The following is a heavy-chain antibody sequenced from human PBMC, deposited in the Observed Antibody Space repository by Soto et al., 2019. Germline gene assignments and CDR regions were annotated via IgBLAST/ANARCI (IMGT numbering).Heavy chain of an antibody. CDR3: ARGRRAAAAPTGWFDP. V-gene: IGHV5-51*01. J-gene: IGHJ5*02. CDR2: IYPGDSDT. D-gene: IGHD6-13*01. Sequence: PGESLKISCKGSGYSFTSYWIGWVRQMPGKGLEWMGIIYPGDSDTRYSPSFQGQVTISADKSISTAYLQWSSLKASDTAMYYCARGRRAAAAPTGWFDPWGQGTLVTVSS. CDR1: GYSFTSYW.